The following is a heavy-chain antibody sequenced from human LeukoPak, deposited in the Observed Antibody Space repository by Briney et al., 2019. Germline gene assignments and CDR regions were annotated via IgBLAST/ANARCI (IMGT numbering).Heavy chain of an antibody. D-gene: IGHD6-19*01. Sequence: ASVKVSCKVSGYTLTELSMHWVRQAPGKGLEWMGGFDPEDGETIHAQKFQGRVTMTEDTSTDTAYMELSSLRSEDTAVYYCATDHPTATWAVAGTRAFDIWGQGTMVTVSS. CDR1: GYTLTELS. J-gene: IGHJ3*02. CDR2: FDPEDGET. V-gene: IGHV1-24*01. CDR3: ATDHPTATWAVAGTRAFDI.